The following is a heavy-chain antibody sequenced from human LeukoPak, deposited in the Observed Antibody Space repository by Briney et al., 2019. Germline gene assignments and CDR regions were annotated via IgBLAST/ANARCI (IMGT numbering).Heavy chain of an antibody. J-gene: IGHJ3*02. Sequence: GGSLRLSCAASGFTVSSNYMSWVRQAPGKGLEWVSSIGGRGGSAYYADSVKGRFTISRGNSKNTLYLRMNSLRAEDTAVYYCAKDAPYYYDSSGYGGAFDIWGQGTMVTVSS. CDR3: AKDAPYYYDSSGYGGAFDI. CDR2: IGGRGGSA. D-gene: IGHD3-22*01. CDR1: GFTVSSNY. V-gene: IGHV3-23*01.